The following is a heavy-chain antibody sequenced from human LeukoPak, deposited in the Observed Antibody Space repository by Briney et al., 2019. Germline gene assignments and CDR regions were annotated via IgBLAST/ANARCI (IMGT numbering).Heavy chain of an antibody. V-gene: IGHV3-48*03. CDR2: IGSSGSAI. Sequence: PGGSLRLSCAASGFTFRSFEMNWVRQAPGKGLEWVSYIGSSGSAIYYADSVRGRFTISRDNAKNSLYLQMNSLRAEDTAVYYCARVGPNWSNFDYWGQGTLVTVSS. CDR1: GFTFRSFE. CDR3: ARVGPNWSNFDY. D-gene: IGHD1-20*01. J-gene: IGHJ4*02.